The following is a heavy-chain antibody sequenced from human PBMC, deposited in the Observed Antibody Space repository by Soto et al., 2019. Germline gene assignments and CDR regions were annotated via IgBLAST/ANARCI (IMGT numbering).Heavy chain of an antibody. Sequence: ASVKVSCKTSGYAFASYGISWVRQAPGQGLEWMGWISGLNGDTTYAQRLQGRVTMTTDTSTSTAYMELRGLRSGDTAVYCCAREVRVDVPMKDYYYYYGMDFWGQGTTVTVSS. CDR3: AREVRVDVPMKDYYYYYGMDF. CDR1: GYAFASYG. J-gene: IGHJ6*02. V-gene: IGHV1-18*04. D-gene: IGHD3-22*01. CDR2: ISGLNGDT.